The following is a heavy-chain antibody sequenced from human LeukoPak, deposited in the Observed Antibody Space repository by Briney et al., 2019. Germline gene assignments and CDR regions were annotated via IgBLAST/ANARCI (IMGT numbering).Heavy chain of an antibody. Sequence: SVKVSCKASGGTSSSYAISWVRQAPGQGLEWMGRIIPIFGTTIYAQKFQGRVTITTDESTSTAYMEVSSLRSEDTAVYYCARGDDYSNYVLGYWGQGTLVTVSS. CDR1: GGTSSSYA. CDR2: IIPIFGTT. V-gene: IGHV1-69*05. J-gene: IGHJ4*02. CDR3: ARGDDYSNYVLGY. D-gene: IGHD4-11*01.